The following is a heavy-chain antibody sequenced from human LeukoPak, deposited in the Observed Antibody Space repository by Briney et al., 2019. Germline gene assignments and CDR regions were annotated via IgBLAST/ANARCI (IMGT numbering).Heavy chain of an antibody. Sequence: PGGSLRLSCAASGFTFSSYAMSWVRQAPGKGLEWVSAISGSGGSTYYADSVKGRFTISRDNSKNTLYLQMNSLRAEDTAVYYCAKGGSSGRSYGYSGWFDPWGQGTLVTVSS. V-gene: IGHV3-23*01. CDR3: AKGGSSGRSYGYSGWFDP. CDR1: GFTFSSYA. D-gene: IGHD5-18*01. J-gene: IGHJ5*02. CDR2: ISGSGGST.